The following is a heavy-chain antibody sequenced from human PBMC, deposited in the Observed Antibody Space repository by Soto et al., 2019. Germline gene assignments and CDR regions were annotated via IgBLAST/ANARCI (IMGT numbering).Heavy chain of an antibody. CDR2: ISYDGSNE. D-gene: IGHD5-12*01. V-gene: IGHV3-30*18. CDR3: AKDRGRYSGYDLMRGYYYYGTDV. CDR1: GFTFSSYG. Sequence: HPGGSLRLSCADSGFTFSSYGMHWVRQAPGKGLEWVAVISYDGSNEHYADSVKGRFTISRDNSKNTLYLQMNSLKTEDTAVYYCAKDRGRYSGYDLMRGYYYYGTDVWGQGTTVTVSS. J-gene: IGHJ6*02.